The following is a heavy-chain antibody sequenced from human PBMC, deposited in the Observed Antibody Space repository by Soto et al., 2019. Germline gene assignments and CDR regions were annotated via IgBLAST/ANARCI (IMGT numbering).Heavy chain of an antibody. CDR3: GRAHRDLQQLVHYYYSMDV. CDR2: IHYSGST. Sequence: SETLSLTCTGFSGSISSGDYYGSGICQPTGNGLEWIGYIHYSGSTYHNPSLKSRVTISVDTSKNQFSLKLTSVTAADTAVYYCGRAHRDLQQLVHYYYSMDVWGQGPRSP. D-gene: IGHD6-13*01. V-gene: IGHV4-30-4*01. CDR1: SGSISSGDYY. J-gene: IGHJ6*02.